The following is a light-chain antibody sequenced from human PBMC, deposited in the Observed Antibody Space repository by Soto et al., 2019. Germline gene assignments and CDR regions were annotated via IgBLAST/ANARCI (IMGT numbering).Light chain of an antibody. V-gene: IGLV2-14*03. CDR2: EVA. J-gene: IGLJ3*02. CDR3: CSHSSSITWM. Sequence: VLTQTASVSGSPGQSITMSCTGTSSDVGGYNFVSWYQQHPGKAPKLIVHEVANRLSGVSGRFSGSKSGNTAFLTISGLQAEDEAVYYCCSHSSSITWMFGGGTQLTVL. CDR1: SSDVGGYNF.